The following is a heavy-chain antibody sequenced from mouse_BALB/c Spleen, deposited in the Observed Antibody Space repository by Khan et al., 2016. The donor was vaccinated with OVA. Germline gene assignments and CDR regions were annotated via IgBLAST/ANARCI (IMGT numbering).Heavy chain of an antibody. D-gene: IGHD2-2*01. J-gene: IGHJ3*01. Sequence: QVQLQQSGAELARPGASVRLSCKASGYTFTDYYINWMKQRTGQGLEWIGHIYPGNDNTYYNENFTGKATLTADKSSSTAFMHLSSLTSEDSAVYFCSSSGFGSFAFWGQGTLVTVST. V-gene: IGHV1-77*01. CDR3: SSSGFGSFAF. CDR2: IYPGNDNT. CDR1: GYTFTDYY.